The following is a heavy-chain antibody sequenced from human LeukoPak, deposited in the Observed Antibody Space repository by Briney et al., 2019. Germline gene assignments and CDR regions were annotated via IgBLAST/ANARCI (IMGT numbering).Heavy chain of an antibody. CDR1: GYSFRGDY. Sequence: ASVKVSCKASGYSFRGDYIHWLRQAPGQGLEWMGWIDANNGDTKSAQKFQGRVTMSRDTSISTAYMDLSRRNPDNAAVYYCARDPSSVTLYFFDYWGQGTLVTVSS. CDR3: ARDPSSVTLYFFDY. V-gene: IGHV1-2*02. J-gene: IGHJ4*02. CDR2: IDANNGDT. D-gene: IGHD4-11*01.